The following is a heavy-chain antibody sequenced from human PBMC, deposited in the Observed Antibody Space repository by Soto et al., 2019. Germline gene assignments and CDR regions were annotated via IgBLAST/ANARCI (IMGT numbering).Heavy chain of an antibody. CDR1: GYTFTSYG. CDR3: ARDKGAYCGGDCYSTWFDP. Sequence: ASVKVSCKASGYTFTSYGISWVRQAPGQGLEWMGRISAYNGNTNYAQKLQGRVTMTTDTSTSTAYMELRSLRSDDTAVYYCARDKGAYCGGDCYSTWFDPWGQGTLVTVS. J-gene: IGHJ5*02. D-gene: IGHD2-21*02. V-gene: IGHV1-18*01. CDR2: ISAYNGNT.